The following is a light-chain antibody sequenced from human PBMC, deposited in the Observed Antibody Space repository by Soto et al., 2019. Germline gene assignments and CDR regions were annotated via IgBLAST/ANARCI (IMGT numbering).Light chain of an antibody. Sequence: DIHLTQSPSTLSASVGDRVTITCRAIQTISHWLAWYQQKPGKAPKLLIFDASNLENGVPARFSGSASGTEFTLTIPGLQPDDSATYYCQPYNTAWPFGQGTKVET. CDR3: QPYNTAWP. V-gene: IGKV1-5*01. CDR2: DAS. J-gene: IGKJ1*01. CDR1: QTISHW.